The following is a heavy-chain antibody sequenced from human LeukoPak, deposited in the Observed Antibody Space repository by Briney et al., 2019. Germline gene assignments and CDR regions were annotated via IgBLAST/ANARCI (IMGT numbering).Heavy chain of an antibody. CDR2: IKQDGGEI. CDR3: ARAHNWKYGSFDF. V-gene: IGHV3-7*01. CDR1: GFTFSNYN. D-gene: IGHD1-7*01. J-gene: IGHJ4*02. Sequence: HPGGSLRLSCAASGFTFSNYNMNWVRQAPGKGLEWVANIKQDGGEIYYVDSVKGRFTISRDNAKNSLYLQMNSLRAEDTAVYYCARAHNWKYGSFDFWGQGTLVTVSS.